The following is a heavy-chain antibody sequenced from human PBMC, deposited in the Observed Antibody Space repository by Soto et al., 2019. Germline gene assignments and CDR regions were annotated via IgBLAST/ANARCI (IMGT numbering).Heavy chain of an antibody. D-gene: IGHD3-22*01. J-gene: IGHJ4*02. CDR3: ARADYYDSSGFYYDC. Sequence: ASVKVSCKASGYTFTSYDINWVRQATGQGLEWMGWMNPNSGNTGYAQKFQGRVTMTRDTSTSTVYMELSSLRSEDTAVYFCARADYYDSSGFYYDCWGQGSLVTVSS. CDR2: MNPNSGNT. CDR1: GYTFTSYD. V-gene: IGHV1-8*01.